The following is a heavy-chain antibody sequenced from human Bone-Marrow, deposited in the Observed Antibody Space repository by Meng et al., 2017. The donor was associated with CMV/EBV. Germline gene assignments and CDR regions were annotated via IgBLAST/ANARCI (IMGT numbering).Heavy chain of an antibody. J-gene: IGHJ4*02. CDR1: GFTFSDYY. CDR3: TTDPSSYYFDY. D-gene: IGHD6-6*01. Sequence: GESLKISCAASGFTFSDYYMSWIRQAPGKGLEWVGRIKSKTDGGTTDYAAPVKGRFTISRDDSKNTLYLQMNSLKTEDTAVYYCTTDPSSYYFDYWGQGTLVTVSS. V-gene: IGHV3-15*01. CDR2: IKSKTDGGTT.